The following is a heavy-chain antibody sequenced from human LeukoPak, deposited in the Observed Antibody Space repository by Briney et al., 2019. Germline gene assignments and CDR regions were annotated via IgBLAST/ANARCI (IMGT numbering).Heavy chain of an antibody. CDR2: INPSGGST. V-gene: IGHV1-46*01. J-gene: IGHJ4*02. Sequence: ASVKVSCKASGYTFTSYYMHWVRQAPGQGLEWMGIINPSGGSTSYAQKFQGRVTMTRDMSTSTVYMELSSLRSEDAAVYYCAREATYHDILTGVHFDYWGQGTLVTVSS. CDR3: AREATYHDILTGVHFDY. D-gene: IGHD3-9*01. CDR1: GYTFTSYY.